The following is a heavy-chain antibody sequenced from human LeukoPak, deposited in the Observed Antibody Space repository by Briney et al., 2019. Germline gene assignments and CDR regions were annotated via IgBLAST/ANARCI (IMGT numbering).Heavy chain of an antibody. D-gene: IGHD6-13*01. J-gene: IGHJ4*02. CDR1: GFTFSYHW. V-gene: IGHV3-7*01. CDR3: AKDSYSKGDF. CDR2: IKNDGAVK. Sequence: GESLTLSCAASGFTFSYHWMTWVRQAPGKGLEWVANIKNDGAVKNYVDSVKGRFTISRDNAKNSLYLQMNSLRAEDTAVYYCAKDSYSKGDFWGQGVLVTVSS.